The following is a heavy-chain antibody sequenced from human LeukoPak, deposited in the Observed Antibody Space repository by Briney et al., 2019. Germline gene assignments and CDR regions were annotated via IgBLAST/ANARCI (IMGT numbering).Heavy chain of an antibody. Sequence: SVKVSCKASGGTFSSYAINWVRQAPGQGLEWMGGIIPIFNTPNYAQKFQGRVTITAVESMSTAYMELSSLRSEDTAVYYCARGWLAETTVVTPYNYWGQGTLVTVSS. CDR2: IIPIFNTP. CDR1: GGTFSSYA. CDR3: ARGWLAETTVVTPYNY. J-gene: IGHJ4*02. V-gene: IGHV1-69*13. D-gene: IGHD4-23*01.